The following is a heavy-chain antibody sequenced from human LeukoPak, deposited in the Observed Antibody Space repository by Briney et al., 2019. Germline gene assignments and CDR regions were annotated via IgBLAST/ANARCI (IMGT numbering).Heavy chain of an antibody. J-gene: IGHJ4*02. CDR2: INPNNGDT. Sequence: ASVKVSCKASGYTFTGYFIHWVRQAPGQGLEWMGWINPNNGDTNYAQKFQGRVTMTRDTSITTAYMELSRLRSDDTAVYYCARDLGDYYDSSGYYYSLDYWGQGTLVTVSS. D-gene: IGHD3-22*01. CDR3: ARDLGDYYDSSGYYYSLDY. V-gene: IGHV1-2*02. CDR1: GYTFTGYF.